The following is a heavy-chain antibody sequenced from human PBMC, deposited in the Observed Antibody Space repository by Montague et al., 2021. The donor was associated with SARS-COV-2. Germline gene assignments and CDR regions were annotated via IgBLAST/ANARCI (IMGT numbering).Heavy chain of an antibody. CDR2: IYASGST. D-gene: IGHD3-16*01. J-gene: IGHJ4*02. Sequence: SETLSLTCSISGVSITSYYWSWVRQPAGKGLEWIGHIYASGSTNYSPSLKSRVRLSIDNPKNQFSLKLGSLTAADTAVYYCVRDGGNWYYFDYWGQGALVTVSS. CDR3: VRDGGNWYYFDY. CDR1: GVSITSYY. V-gene: IGHV4-4*07.